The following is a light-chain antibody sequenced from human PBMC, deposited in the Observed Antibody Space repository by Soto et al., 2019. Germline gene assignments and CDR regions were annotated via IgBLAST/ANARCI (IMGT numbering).Light chain of an antibody. J-gene: IGLJ2*01. CDR3: SSYAGSQDFVV. CDR2: EVT. V-gene: IGLV2-8*01. Sequence: QSALTQPPSASGSPGQSVTISCTGTSSDVGGYNYVSWYQQHPGKAPKLMIYEVTKRPSGVPDRFPGSKSGNTASLTVSGLQAEDEADYYCSSYAGSQDFVVFGGGTKLTVL. CDR1: SSDVGGYNY.